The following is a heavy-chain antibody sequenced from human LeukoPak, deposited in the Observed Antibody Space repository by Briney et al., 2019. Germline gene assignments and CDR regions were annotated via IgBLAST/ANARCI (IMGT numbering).Heavy chain of an antibody. D-gene: IGHD1-1*01. J-gene: IGHJ3*02. CDR3: ARSGGKDDAFDI. CDR2: INHSGST. Sequence: PSETLSLTCAVYGGSFSGYYWSWLRQPPGKGLEWIGEINHSGSTNYNPSLKSRVTISVDTSKNQFSLKLSSVTAADTAVYYGARSGGKDDAFDIWGQGTMVTVSS. V-gene: IGHV4-34*01. CDR1: GGSFSGYY.